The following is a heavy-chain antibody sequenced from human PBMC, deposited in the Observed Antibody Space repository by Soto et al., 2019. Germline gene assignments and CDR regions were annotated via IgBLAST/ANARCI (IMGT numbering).Heavy chain of an antibody. Sequence: SSETLSLTCTVSGGSISSYYWSWIRQPPGKGLEWIGYIYYSGSTNYNPSLKSRVTISVDTSKNQFSLKLSSVTAADTAVYYCARRSDFWSGYSDYFDYWGQGTLVTVSS. CDR3: ARRSDFWSGYSDYFDY. CDR2: IYYSGST. CDR1: GGSISSYY. D-gene: IGHD3-3*01. V-gene: IGHV4-59*08. J-gene: IGHJ4*02.